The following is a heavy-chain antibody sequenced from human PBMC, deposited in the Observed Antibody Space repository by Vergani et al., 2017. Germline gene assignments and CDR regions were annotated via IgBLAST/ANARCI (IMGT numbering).Heavy chain of an antibody. D-gene: IGHD2-21*02. J-gene: IGHJ3*02. CDR1: GGSISSGGYY. V-gene: IGHV4-31*03. Sequence: QVQLQESGPGLVKPSQTLSLTCTVSGGSISSGGYYWSWIRQHPGKGLEWIGYIYYSGSTYYNPSLKSRVTISVDTSKNQFSLKLSSVTAADTAAYYCARDEVYCGGDCYSGAFDIWGQGTMVTVSS. CDR3: ARDEVYCGGDCYSGAFDI. CDR2: IYYSGST.